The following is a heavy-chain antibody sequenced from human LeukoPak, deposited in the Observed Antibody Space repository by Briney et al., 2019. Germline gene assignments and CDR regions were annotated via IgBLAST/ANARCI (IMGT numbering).Heavy chain of an antibody. V-gene: IGHV3-23*01. Sequence: GGSLRLSCAASGFTFTNYAMRWVREAPGKGLEWVSLISGSGGSTYYVDSVKGRFTISSDSSKKTLYLQMNSLRAEDTAIYYCAKESSGSYYIDLWGQGTLVTVSS. CDR2: ISGSGGST. J-gene: IGHJ5*02. D-gene: IGHD1-26*01. CDR3: AKESSGSYYIDL. CDR1: GFTFTNYA.